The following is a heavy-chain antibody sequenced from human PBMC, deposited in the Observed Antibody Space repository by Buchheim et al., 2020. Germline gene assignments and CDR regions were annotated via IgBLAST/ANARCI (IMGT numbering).Heavy chain of an antibody. V-gene: IGHV3-23*01. CDR2: ISGSGGST. D-gene: IGHD5-18*01. CDR3: AGTGYSYGSRGTKDDY. CDR1: GFTFSSYA. Sequence: EVQLLESGGGLVQPGGSLRLSCAASGFTFSSYAMSWVRQAPGQGLEWVSAISGSGGSTYYADSVTGRFTISRDNSKNTLYLQMNSLRAEDTAVYYCAGTGYSYGSRGTKDDYWGQGTL. J-gene: IGHJ4*02.